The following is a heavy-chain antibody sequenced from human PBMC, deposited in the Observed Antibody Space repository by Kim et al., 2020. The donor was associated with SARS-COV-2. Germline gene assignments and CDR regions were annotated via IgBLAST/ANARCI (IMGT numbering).Heavy chain of an antibody. V-gene: IGHV3-53*01. D-gene: IGHD5-18*01. Sequence: GGSLRLSCAASGFSVSDNYMSWVRQAPGRGLEWVSIISSGGSTYYTDSVKGRFTISRDDSKNTLYLQMSNLSADDTAVYYCARGGALGYSESYGMDVWG. CDR2: ISSGGST. CDR3: ARGGALGYSESYGMDV. J-gene: IGHJ6*02. CDR1: GFSVSDNY.